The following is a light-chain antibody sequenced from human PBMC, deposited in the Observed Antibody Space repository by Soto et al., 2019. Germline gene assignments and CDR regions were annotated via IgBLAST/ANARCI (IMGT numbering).Light chain of an antibody. CDR1: QSISSY. CDR2: TAS. V-gene: IGKV1-39*01. J-gene: IGKJ4*01. CDR3: QQSHSMTT. Sequence: DIQMTQSPSSLSASVGDRVTITCRASQSISSYLNWYQQNPGKAPKLLIYTASSLQSGVQSRFSGSGSGKDFTLTISRLQPEEFATYYCQQSHSMTTFGGGTKVEI.